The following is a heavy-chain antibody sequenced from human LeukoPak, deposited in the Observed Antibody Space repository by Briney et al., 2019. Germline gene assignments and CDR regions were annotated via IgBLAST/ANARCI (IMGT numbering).Heavy chain of an antibody. V-gene: IGHV1-46*01. J-gene: IGHJ5*02. CDR3: ARGGTPSIHCSGGSCRLNWFDP. Sequence: GASVKVSCKASGYTFTSYYMHWVRQAPGQGLEWMGIINPSGGSTSYAQRFQGRVTMTRDMSTSTVYMELSSLRSEDTAVYYCARGGTPSIHCSGGSCRLNWFDPWGQGTLVTVSS. D-gene: IGHD2-15*01. CDR2: INPSGGST. CDR1: GYTFTSYY.